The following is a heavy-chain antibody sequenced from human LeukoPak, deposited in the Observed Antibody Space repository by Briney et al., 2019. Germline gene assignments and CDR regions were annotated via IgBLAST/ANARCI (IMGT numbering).Heavy chain of an antibody. D-gene: IGHD6-19*01. J-gene: IGHJ4*02. CDR3: AREEPGVAGTFDY. Sequence: GGSLRLSCAVSGFTVSNNYMSWVRQAPGKGLEWVSVIYSGGDTYYADSVKGRFTTSRDNSKNTLYLQMNSLRAEDTAVYYCAREEPGVAGTFDYWGQGTLVTVSS. V-gene: IGHV3-66*01. CDR2: IYSGGDT. CDR1: GFTVSNNY.